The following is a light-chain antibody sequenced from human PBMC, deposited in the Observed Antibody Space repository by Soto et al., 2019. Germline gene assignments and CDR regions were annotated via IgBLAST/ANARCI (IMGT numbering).Light chain of an antibody. Sequence: DIQMTQSPSTLSASVGDRVTITCRASQSISSWLAWYQQKAGNAPKSLIYKASSLESGVPSRFSGSGSGTEFPLTISSLQPDDFATYYCQQYLSYPITFGQGTRLEIK. V-gene: IGKV1-5*03. CDR1: QSISSW. J-gene: IGKJ5*01. CDR3: QQYLSYPIT. CDR2: KAS.